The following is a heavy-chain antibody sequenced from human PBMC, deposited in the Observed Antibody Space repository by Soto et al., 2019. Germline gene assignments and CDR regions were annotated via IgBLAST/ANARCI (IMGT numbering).Heavy chain of an antibody. CDR1: RFTFSSYS. J-gene: IGHJ6*02. Sequence: EGSLRLSCAASRFTFSSYSMNWVRQAPGKGLEWVSSISSSSSYIYYADSVKGRFTISRDNAKNSLYLQMNSLRAEDTAVYYCARDLEDTAPAYYYYYGMDVWGQGTTVTVSS. D-gene: IGHD5-18*01. CDR2: ISSSSSYI. V-gene: IGHV3-21*01. CDR3: ARDLEDTAPAYYYYYGMDV.